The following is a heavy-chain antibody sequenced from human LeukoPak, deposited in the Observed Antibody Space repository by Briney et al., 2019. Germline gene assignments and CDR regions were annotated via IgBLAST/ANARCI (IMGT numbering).Heavy chain of an antibody. Sequence: GGSLRLSCAASGFTFSSYAMSWVRQAPGRGLEWVSAISGSGGSTYYADSVKGRFNISRDNSKNTLYLQMNSLRAEDTAVYYCAKDLLSSSWYHFDYWGQGTLVTVSS. CDR1: GFTFSSYA. CDR3: AKDLLSSSWYHFDY. D-gene: IGHD6-13*01. J-gene: IGHJ4*02. V-gene: IGHV3-23*01. CDR2: ISGSGGST.